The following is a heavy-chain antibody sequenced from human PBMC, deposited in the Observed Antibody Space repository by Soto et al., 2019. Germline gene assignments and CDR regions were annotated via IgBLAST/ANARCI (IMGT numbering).Heavy chain of an antibody. CDR1: GFSVGSNY. V-gene: IGHV3-53*01. CDR3: AREWYSSSGTHFDC. CDR2: MDSGGST. D-gene: IGHD6-6*01. J-gene: IGHJ4*02. Sequence: PGGSLRLSCAASGFSVGSNYMTWVRQAPGKGLEWVSLMDSGGSTYYADSVKGRFTISRDNSKNTLYLQMNSLRAEDTAVYHCAREWYSSSGTHFDCWGQGTLVTVSS.